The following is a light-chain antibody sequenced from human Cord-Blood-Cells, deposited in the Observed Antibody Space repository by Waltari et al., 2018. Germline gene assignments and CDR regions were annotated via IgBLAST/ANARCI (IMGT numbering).Light chain of an antibody. Sequence: VLTQSLATLALSPGDRATLSCRATQGVSSYLAWYQQKSGQAPRLLIYDASNRGTGIPARFSGSGSGTDFTLTISSLEPEDFAVYYCQQRSNWPPTFGEGTKVEIK. V-gene: IGKV3-11*01. CDR3: QQRSNWPPT. CDR1: QGVSSY. CDR2: DAS. J-gene: IGKJ1*01.